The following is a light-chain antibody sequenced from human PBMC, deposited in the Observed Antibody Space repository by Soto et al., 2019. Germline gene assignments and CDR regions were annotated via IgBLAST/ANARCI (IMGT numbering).Light chain of an antibody. CDR2: DAS. J-gene: IGKJ1*01. CDR1: QNINNY. V-gene: IGKV1-39*01. Sequence: DIQMTQSPSSLSASVGDRVTITCRSSQNINNYLNWYQQRPGKAPKVIIYDASSLQSGVPSRFSGCGSGTDFTLTISSLQPEDSATYYCQQGFSVPPWTFGQGTKVEI. CDR3: QQGFSVPPWT.